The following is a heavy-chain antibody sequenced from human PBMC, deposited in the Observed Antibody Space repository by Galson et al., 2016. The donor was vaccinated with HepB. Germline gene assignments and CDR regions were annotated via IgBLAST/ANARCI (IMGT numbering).Heavy chain of an antibody. CDR2: ISSNGDST. J-gene: IGHJ4*02. D-gene: IGHD6-13*01. V-gene: IGHV3-64D*06. CDR3: ARVRSSWYYFDY. Sequence: SLRLSCAASGFTFSSYAMHWVRQAPGKGVEYVSSISSNGDSTYYTDSVKGRFSISRDNSKNTLNLQMSSLRAEDTAVYYCARVRSSWYYFDYWGQGTLVTVSS. CDR1: GFTFSSYA.